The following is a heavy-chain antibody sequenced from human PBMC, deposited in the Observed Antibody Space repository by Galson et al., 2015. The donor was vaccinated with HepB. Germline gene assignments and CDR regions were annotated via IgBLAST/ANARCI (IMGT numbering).Heavy chain of an antibody. Sequence: SVKVSCKASGYTFTGYYMHWVRQAPGQGLEWMGWINPNSGGTNYAQKFQGWVTMTRDTSISTAYMELSRLRSDDTAVYYCAITGRGYCGGDCFPDAFDIWGQGTMVTVSS. CDR2: INPNSGGT. CDR3: AITGRGYCGGDCFPDAFDI. V-gene: IGHV1-2*04. CDR1: GYTFTGYY. J-gene: IGHJ3*02. D-gene: IGHD2-21*01.